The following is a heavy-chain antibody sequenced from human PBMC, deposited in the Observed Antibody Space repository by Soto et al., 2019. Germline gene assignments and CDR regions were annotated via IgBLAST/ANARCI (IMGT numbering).Heavy chain of an antibody. V-gene: IGHV1-69*18. D-gene: IGHD5-18*01. J-gene: IGHJ6*02. CDR2: IVPSVDTT. CDR3: ARCPQPPDTADPYAVAV. CDR1: GGTFSRSG. Sequence: QLQLVQSGTEVKKPGASVKVSCKASGGTFSRSGFHWVRQAPGQGLEWMGMIVPSVDTTNYAQKFQARVTISEDQFTSTVYMELRSLRSEDTAVDYCARCPQPPDTADPYAVAVWGQGTRVIVSS.